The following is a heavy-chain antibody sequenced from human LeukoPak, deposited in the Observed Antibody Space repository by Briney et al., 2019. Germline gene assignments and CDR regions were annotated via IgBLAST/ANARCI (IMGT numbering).Heavy chain of an antibody. J-gene: IGHJ3*02. CDR1: GFAFHSFG. CDR2: ISSGGTYK. V-gene: IGHV3-21*01. CDR3: AIPTTVTTISADAFDI. D-gene: IGHD4-17*01. Sequence: PEGSLRLSCAASGFAFHSFGLNWVRQAPGKGLEWVSSISSGGTYKYYADSVKGRFTISRDNAQNSLYLQMNSLRAEDSSVYYCAIPTTVTTISADAFDIWGQGTMVTVSS.